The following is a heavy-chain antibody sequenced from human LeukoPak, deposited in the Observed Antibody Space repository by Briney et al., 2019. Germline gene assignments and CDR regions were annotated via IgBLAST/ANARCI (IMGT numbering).Heavy chain of an antibody. Sequence: GASVKVSCKASGYTFTGYYMHWVRQAPGQRLEWMGWINPNSGGTNYAQKFQGRVTMTRDTSISTAYMELSRLRSDDTAVYYCARVRRITIFGVVIIKWAYFDYWGQGTLVTVSS. CDR1: GYTFTGYY. CDR3: ARVRRITIFGVVIIKWAYFDY. V-gene: IGHV1-2*02. CDR2: INPNSGGT. D-gene: IGHD3-3*01. J-gene: IGHJ4*02.